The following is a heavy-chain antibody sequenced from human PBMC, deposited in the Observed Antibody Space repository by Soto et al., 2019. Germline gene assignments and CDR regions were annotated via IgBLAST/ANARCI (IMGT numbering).Heavy chain of an antibody. CDR1: GGRFSSNA. Sequence: ASVKVSCEASGGRFSSNAISWVRQAPGQGLEWMGGIIPTFGTANYAQKFQGRVTITADESTSTAYMELSSLRSEDTAVYYCARSCISTSCYVTKSFYYYYGMDVWGQGTTVTVSS. CDR2: IIPTFGTA. D-gene: IGHD2-2*01. CDR3: ARSCISTSCYVTKSFYYYYGMDV. J-gene: IGHJ6*02. V-gene: IGHV1-69*13.